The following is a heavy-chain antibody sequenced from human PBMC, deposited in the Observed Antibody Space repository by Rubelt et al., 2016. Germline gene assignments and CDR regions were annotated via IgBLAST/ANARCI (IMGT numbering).Heavy chain of an antibody. Sequence: GKGLEWIGSIYYSGSTNYNPSLKSRVTISVDTSKNQFSLKLSSVTAADTAVYYCARIAGTEDYWSQGTLVPSPQ. D-gene: IGHD1-7*01. V-gene: IGHV4-39*07. CDR3: ARIAGTEDY. J-gene: IGHJ4*02. CDR2: IYYSGST.